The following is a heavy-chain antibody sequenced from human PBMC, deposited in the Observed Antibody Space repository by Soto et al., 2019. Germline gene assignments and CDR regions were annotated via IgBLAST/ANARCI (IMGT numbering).Heavy chain of an antibody. D-gene: IGHD5-18*01. J-gene: IGHJ4*02. V-gene: IGHV3-30*09. CDR1: GFTFSNCA. CDR2: ISYNGKNE. CDR3: ARSLYTYGSDFDH. Sequence: GGSLRLSCAASGFTFSNCAMHWVRQAPGKGLEWVALISYNGKNEYNADSVKGRFAISRDNSKNTLYLQMISLRAEDTAVYYCARSLYTYGSDFDHWGQGTLVTVSS.